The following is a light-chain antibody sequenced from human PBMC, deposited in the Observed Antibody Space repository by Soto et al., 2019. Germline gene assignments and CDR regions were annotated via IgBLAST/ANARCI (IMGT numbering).Light chain of an antibody. V-gene: IGKV3D-20*02. J-gene: IGKJ5*01. CDR3: QQRSNWPPT. Sequence: EIVLTQSPGTLSLSPGERATLSCRASQSVSSSFLAWYQQKPGQAPRLLIYGASNRATGIPARFSGSGSGTDFTLTISSLEPEDFAVYYCQQRSNWPPTFGPGTRLEIK. CDR1: QSVSSSF. CDR2: GAS.